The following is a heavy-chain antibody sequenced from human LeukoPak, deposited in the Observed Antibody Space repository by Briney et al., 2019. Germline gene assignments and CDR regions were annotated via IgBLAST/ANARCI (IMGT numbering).Heavy chain of an antibody. V-gene: IGHV1-69*05. Sequence: SVKVSCKASGGTFSSYAISWVRQAPGQGLEWMGGIIPIFGTANYAQKFQGRVTITTDKSTSTAYMELSSLRSEDTAVYYCARGSRGIIQLHWFDPWGQGTLVTVSS. D-gene: IGHD5-18*01. CDR3: ARGSRGIIQLHWFDP. CDR1: GGTFSSYA. J-gene: IGHJ5*02. CDR2: IIPIFGTA.